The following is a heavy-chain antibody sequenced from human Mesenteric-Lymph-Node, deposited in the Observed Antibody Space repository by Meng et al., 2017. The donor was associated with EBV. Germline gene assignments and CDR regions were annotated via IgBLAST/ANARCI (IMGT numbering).Heavy chain of an antibody. Sequence: QLQVAAPGLVNSSETLSLPCTVSGGSNRSRSYYWGWIRQPPGKGLEWIGAIYYNGNTYYNPSLKSRVTISVDTSKNQFSLKLSSVTAADTAVYYCARIVVPAATNNWFDPWGQGTLVTVSS. D-gene: IGHD2-2*01. CDR3: ARIVVPAATNNWFDP. J-gene: IGHJ5*02. CDR1: GGSNRSRSYY. V-gene: IGHV4-39*07. CDR2: IYYNGNT.